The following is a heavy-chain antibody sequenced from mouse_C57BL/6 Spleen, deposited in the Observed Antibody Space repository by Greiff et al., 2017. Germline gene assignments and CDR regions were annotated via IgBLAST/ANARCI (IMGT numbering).Heavy chain of an antibody. CDR3: ARQNDGGYYAMDY. V-gene: IGHV5-6*01. CDR1: GFTFSSYG. Sequence: EVKVVESGGDLVKPGGSLKLSCAASGFTFSSYGMSWVRQTPDKRLEWVATISSGGSYTYYPDSVKGRFTISRDNAKNTLYLQMSSLKSEDTAMYYCARQNDGGYYAMDYWGQGTSVTVSS. CDR2: ISSGGSYT. J-gene: IGHJ4*01. D-gene: IGHD2-3*01.